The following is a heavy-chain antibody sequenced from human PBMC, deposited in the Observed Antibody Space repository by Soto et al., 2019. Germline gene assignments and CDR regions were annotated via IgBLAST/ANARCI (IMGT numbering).Heavy chain of an antibody. D-gene: IGHD3-9*01. V-gene: IGHV3-30*18. CDR3: GKAGGSELRYFDWPEVGV. Sequence: QVHVVESGGGVVQPGTSLRLSCTASGFSFFNYGFAWIRQAPGKGLEWVAVVTYDSSEKYYADSVKGRFTISRDNSKNTVYLQMDSLQHNDSALYYCGKAGGSELRYFDWPEVGVWGQGTLDTVSS. CDR1: GFSFFNYG. CDR2: VTYDSSEK. J-gene: IGHJ4*02.